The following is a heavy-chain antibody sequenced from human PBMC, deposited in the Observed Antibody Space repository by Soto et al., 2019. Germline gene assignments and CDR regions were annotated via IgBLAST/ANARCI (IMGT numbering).Heavy chain of an antibody. D-gene: IGHD1-26*01. CDR3: ARGDPYSGSYYYYYGMDV. J-gene: IGHJ6*02. V-gene: IGHV4-34*01. CDR1: GGSFSGYD. Sequence: SETLSLTCAVYGGSFSGYDWSWIRPPPGKGLEWIGEINHSGSTNYNPSLKSRVTISVDTAKNQFSLKLSSVTAADTAVYYCARGDPYSGSYYYYYGMDVWGQGTTVTSSS. CDR2: INHSGST.